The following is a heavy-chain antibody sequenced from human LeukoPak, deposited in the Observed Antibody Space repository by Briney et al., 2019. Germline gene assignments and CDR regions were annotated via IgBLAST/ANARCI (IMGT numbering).Heavy chain of an antibody. CDR2: INHSGST. J-gene: IGHJ5*02. CDR1: GGSFSGYY. Sequence: SETLSLTCAVYGGSFSGYYWSWIRQPPGKGLEWIGEINHSGSTNYNPSLRSRVTISVDTSKNQFSLKLSSVTAADTAVYYCARRRYYGSGSYYNQKGWFDPWGQGTLVTVSS. CDR3: ARRRYYGSGSYYNQKGWFDP. D-gene: IGHD3-10*01. V-gene: IGHV4-34*01.